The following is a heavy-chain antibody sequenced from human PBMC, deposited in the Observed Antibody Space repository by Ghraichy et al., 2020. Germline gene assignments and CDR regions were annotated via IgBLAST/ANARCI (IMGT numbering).Heavy chain of an antibody. V-gene: IGHV3-23*01. D-gene: IGHD4-17*01. J-gene: IGHJ5*02. CDR2: ISGSGGST. Sequence: GGSLRLSCAASGFTFSSYAMSWVRQAPGKGLEWVSAISGSGGSTYYADSVKGRFTISRDNSKNTLYLQMNSLRAEDTAVYYCAKHASGDYARKVPNNWFDPWGQGTLVTVSS. CDR3: AKHASGDYARKVPNNWFDP. CDR1: GFTFSSYA.